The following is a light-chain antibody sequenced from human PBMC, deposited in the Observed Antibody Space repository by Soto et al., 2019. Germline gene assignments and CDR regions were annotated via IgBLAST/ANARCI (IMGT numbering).Light chain of an antibody. CDR2: LNSDGSH. CDR1: SGHSSYA. V-gene: IGLV4-69*01. J-gene: IGLJ2*01. Sequence: QAVVTQSPSASASLGASVKLTCTLSSGHSSYAIAWHQQQPEKGPRYLMKLNSDGSHSKGDGIPDRFSGSSSGAERYLTISSFQSEDEADYYCQTWGTGIQVFGGGTKLTVL. CDR3: QTWGTGIQV.